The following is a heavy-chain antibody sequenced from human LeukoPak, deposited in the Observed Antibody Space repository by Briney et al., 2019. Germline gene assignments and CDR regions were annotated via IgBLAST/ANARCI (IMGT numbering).Heavy chain of an antibody. V-gene: IGHV3-53*01. CDR3: ARVRAGSAFDI. D-gene: IGHD1-1*01. J-gene: IGHJ3*02. CDR2: IYSVGST. CDR1: GFTVSSDY. Sequence: GGSLRLSCAASGFTVSSDYMTWVRQAPGRGLEWVSVIYSVGSTYYADSVKGRFAISRDISKNMLFLQMNSLRAEDTAVYYCARVRAGSAFDIWGQGTMVIVSS.